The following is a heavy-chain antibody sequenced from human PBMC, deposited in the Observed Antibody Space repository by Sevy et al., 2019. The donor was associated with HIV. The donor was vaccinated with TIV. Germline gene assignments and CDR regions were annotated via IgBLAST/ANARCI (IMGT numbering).Heavy chain of an antibody. CDR1: GFSFSSSS. CDR3: ARFVSLGY. J-gene: IGHJ4*02. D-gene: IGHD6-13*01. Sequence: GGSLRLSCAASGFSFSSSSMTWVSQAPGKGLEWVATISQGGSEEYYVDSVKGRFTISRDNAKNSLYLQMNSLSAVDTAVYFCARFVSLGYWGQGTLVTVSS. V-gene: IGHV3-7*01. CDR2: ISQGGSEE.